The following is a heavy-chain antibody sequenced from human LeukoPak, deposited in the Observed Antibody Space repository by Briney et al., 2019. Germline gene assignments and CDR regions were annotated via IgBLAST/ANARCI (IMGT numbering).Heavy chain of an antibody. Sequence: SETLSLTCTVSGGSVSSDIYYWSWIRQPPGKGLEWIGYIYYSGSTNYNPSLKSRVTISVDTSKNQFSLKLSSVTAADTAVYYCARDKKDYYDSSGYYYFAFDIWGQGTMVNVSS. CDR3: ARDKKDYYDSSGYYYFAFDI. J-gene: IGHJ3*02. D-gene: IGHD3-22*01. CDR1: GGSVSSDIYY. CDR2: IYYSGST. V-gene: IGHV4-61*01.